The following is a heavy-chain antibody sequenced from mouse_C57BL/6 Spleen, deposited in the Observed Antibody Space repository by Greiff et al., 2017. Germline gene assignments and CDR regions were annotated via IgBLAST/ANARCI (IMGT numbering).Heavy chain of an antibody. CDR1: GYTFTSYW. J-gene: IGHJ3*01. Sequence: EVQLQQSGTVLARPGASVKMSCKTSGYTFTSYWMHWVKQRPGQGLEWIGAIYPGNSDTSYNQKFKGKAKLTAVTSASTAYMELSSLTNEDSAVYYCTSESEPYYDYDGAWFAYWGQGTLVTVSA. V-gene: IGHV1-5*01. D-gene: IGHD2-4*01. CDR2: IYPGNSDT. CDR3: TSESEPYYDYDGAWFAY.